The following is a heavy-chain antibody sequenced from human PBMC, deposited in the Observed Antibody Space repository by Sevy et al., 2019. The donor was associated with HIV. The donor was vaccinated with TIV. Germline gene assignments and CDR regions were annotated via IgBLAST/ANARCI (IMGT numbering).Heavy chain of an antibody. D-gene: IGHD3-3*01. Sequence: SETLSLTCAVYGGSFSGYYWSWIRQPPGKGLEWIGEINHSGSTNYNPALKSRVTISVDTSKNQFSLKLSSVTAADTAVYYCARANYDFWSGYYFDYWGQGTLVTVSS. J-gene: IGHJ4*02. CDR2: INHSGST. V-gene: IGHV4-34*01. CDR1: GGSFSGYY. CDR3: ARANYDFWSGYYFDY.